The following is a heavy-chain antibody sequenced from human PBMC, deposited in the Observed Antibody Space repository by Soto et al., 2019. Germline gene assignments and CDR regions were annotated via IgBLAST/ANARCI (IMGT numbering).Heavy chain of an antibody. D-gene: IGHD2-15*01. CDR3: ARDCSGGSCCPGMDV. CDR2: ISSSGYI. J-gene: IGHJ6*02. Sequence: EVQLVESGGGLVKPGGSLRLSCAASGFNFNSYTINWVRQAPGKRLEWLSSISSSGYIFSTDSVRGRFTISRDNAKNSVYLQIISLRAEDTAVYFCARDCSGGSCCPGMDVWGQGTTVTVSS. CDR1: GFNFNSYT. V-gene: IGHV3-21*01.